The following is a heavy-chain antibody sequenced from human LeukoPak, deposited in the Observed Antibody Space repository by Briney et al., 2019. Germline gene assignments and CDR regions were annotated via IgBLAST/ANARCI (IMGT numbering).Heavy chain of an antibody. CDR1: GGTFSSYA. J-gene: IGHJ4*02. Sequence: GASVKVSCKASGGTFSSYAISWVRQAPGQGLEWMGGIIPIFGTANYAQKFQGRVTITTDESTSTAYMELSRLRSDDTAVYYCARGLRYFDWFLDYWGQGTLVTVSS. D-gene: IGHD3-9*01. CDR2: IIPIFGTA. CDR3: ARGLRYFDWFLDY. V-gene: IGHV1-69*05.